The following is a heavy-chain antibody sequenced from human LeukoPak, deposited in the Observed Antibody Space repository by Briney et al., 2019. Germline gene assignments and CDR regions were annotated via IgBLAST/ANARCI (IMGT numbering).Heavy chain of an antibody. V-gene: IGHV4-61*01. CDR1: GGSVSSGSYY. D-gene: IGHD6-19*01. CDR3: ARSSGWTLDS. CDR2: IYYSGST. Sequence: SETLSLTCTVSGGSVSSGSYYWSWVRQPPGKGLEWIGYIYYSGSTYYNPSLKSRVTISVDRSKNQFSLEVNSVTAADTAVYYCARSSGWTLDSWGQGTLVTVSS. J-gene: IGHJ4*02.